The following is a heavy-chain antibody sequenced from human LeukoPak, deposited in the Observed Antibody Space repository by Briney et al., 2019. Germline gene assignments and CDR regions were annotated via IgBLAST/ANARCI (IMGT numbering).Heavy chain of an antibody. CDR3: ARGYGDYVGLRYYYGMDV. J-gene: IGHJ6*02. D-gene: IGHD4-17*01. CDR1: GGSFSGYY. V-gene: IGHV4-34*01. Sequence: SETLCLTCAVYGGSFSGYYWSWIRQPPGKGLEWIGEINHSGSTNYNPSLKSRVTISVDTSKNQFSLKLSSVTAADTAVYYCARGYGDYVGLRYYYGMDVWGQGTTVTVSS. CDR2: INHSGST.